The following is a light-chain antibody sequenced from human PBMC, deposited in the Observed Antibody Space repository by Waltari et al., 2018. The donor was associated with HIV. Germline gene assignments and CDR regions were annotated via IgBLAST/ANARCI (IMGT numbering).Light chain of an antibody. Sequence: IVMTQSPATLSVSPGERAALSCRASQNVLTYLAWYKQKPGQSPRLLIHGSSTRATGIPAMFSGRGSGTEFTLTISSLQSEDCAVYYCQQYNNWPLAFGQGTKVEI. CDR3: QQYNNWPLA. V-gene: IGKV3-15*01. J-gene: IGKJ1*01. CDR2: GSS. CDR1: QNVLTY.